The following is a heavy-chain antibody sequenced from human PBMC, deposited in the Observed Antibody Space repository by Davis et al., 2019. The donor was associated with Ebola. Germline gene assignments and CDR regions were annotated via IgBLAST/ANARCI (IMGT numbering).Heavy chain of an antibody. V-gene: IGHV1-18*04. CDR2: ISAYDDKT. CDR3: ARDMNHHGFWDCGH. CDR1: GVTLTSYS. D-gene: IGHD3/OR15-3a*01. J-gene: IGHJ4*02. Sequence: ASVKVSCKASGVTLTSYSISWVRQAPGQGLEWVGWISAYDDKTRYAQKMQGRVIMNIDTSTTTAYMEMRDLRPDDTAVYYCARDMNHHGFWDCGHWGQGTLVTVSS.